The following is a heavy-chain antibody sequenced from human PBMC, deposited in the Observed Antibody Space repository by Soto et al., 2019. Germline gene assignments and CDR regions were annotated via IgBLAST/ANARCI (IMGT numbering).Heavy chain of an antibody. CDR2: IYYSGST. J-gene: IGHJ4*02. D-gene: IGHD4-17*01. V-gene: IGHV4-59*08. CDR1: GGSISSYY. Sequence: SETLSLTCTVSGGSISSYYWSWIWQPPGKGLEWIGYIYYSGSTNYNPSLKSRVTISVDTSKNQFSLKLSSVTAADTAVYYCARLSYGTHFDYWGQGTLVTVSS. CDR3: ARLSYGTHFDY.